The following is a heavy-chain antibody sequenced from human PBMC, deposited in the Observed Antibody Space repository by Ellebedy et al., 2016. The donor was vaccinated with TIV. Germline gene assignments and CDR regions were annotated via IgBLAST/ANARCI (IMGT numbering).Heavy chain of an antibody. CDR3: ARGCSSTSCSGDYYSGMAV. V-gene: IGHV1-2*02. J-gene: IGHJ6*02. CDR2: INPDTGDT. D-gene: IGHD2-2*01. Sequence: ASVNVSCKASGYTFTGYYMHWVRQAPGQGLAWMGWINPDTGDTNYAQKFQGRVTMTRDPSITTAYMELSRLRSDDTAVYYCARGCSSTSCSGDYYSGMAVWGQGTTFTVSS. CDR1: GYTFTGYY.